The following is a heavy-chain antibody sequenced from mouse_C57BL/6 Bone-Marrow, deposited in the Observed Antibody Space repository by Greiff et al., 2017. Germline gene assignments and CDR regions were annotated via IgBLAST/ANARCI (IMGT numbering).Heavy chain of an antibody. Sequence: QVQLKQPGAELVKPGASVKMSCKASGYTFTSYWITWVKQRPGQGLEWIGDIYPGSGSTNYNEKFKSKATLTVDTSSSTAYMQLSSLTSEDTAVYYCARTILRLDYWGQGTTLTVSS. J-gene: IGHJ2*01. CDR2: IYPGSGST. V-gene: IGHV1-55*01. D-gene: IGHD1-1*01. CDR1: GYTFTSYW. CDR3: ARTILRLDY.